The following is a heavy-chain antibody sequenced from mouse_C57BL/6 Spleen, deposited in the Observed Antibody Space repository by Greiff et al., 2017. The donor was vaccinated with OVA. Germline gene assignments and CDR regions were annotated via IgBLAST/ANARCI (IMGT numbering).Heavy chain of an antibody. V-gene: IGHV7-3*01. CDR2: IRNKANGYTT. CDR3: ARFGLGRYYYAMDY. Sequence: EVHLVESGGGLVQPGGSLSLSCAASGFTFTDYYMSWVRQPPGKALEWLGFIRNKANGYTTEYSASVKGRFTISRDNSQSILYLQMNALRAEDSATYYCARFGLGRYYYAMDYWGQGTSVTVSS. J-gene: IGHJ4*01. D-gene: IGHD4-1*01. CDR1: GFTFTDYY.